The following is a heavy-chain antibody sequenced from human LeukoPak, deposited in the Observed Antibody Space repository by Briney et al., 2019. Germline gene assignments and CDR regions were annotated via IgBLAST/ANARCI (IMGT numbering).Heavy chain of an antibody. Sequence: SEALSLTCTVSGYSISSGYYWGWIRQPPGKGLEWIGSIYHSGSTYYNPSLKSRVSISVDTSKNQFPLKLSSVTAADTAVYYCARLDGTGSGSFRYYFDYWGQGTLVTVSS. CDR1: GYSISSGYY. J-gene: IGHJ4*02. D-gene: IGHD3-10*01. CDR3: ARLDGTGSGSFRYYFDY. V-gene: IGHV4-38-2*02. CDR2: IYHSGST.